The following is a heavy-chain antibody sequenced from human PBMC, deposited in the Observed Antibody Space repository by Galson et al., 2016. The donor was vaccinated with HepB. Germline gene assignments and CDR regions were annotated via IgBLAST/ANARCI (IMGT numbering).Heavy chain of an antibody. CDR3: AREWMSRRDGYFDY. Sequence: LSLTCTVSGASLTSGSYFWGWIRQPPGKGLEWIASTYYGGSSSHNPSLKTRVTISIDTSRDQFSLNLKSVTAADTAVYYCAREWMSRRDGYFDYWGQGILVTVSS. CDR1: GASLTSGSYF. V-gene: IGHV4-39*02. CDR2: TYYGGSS. D-gene: IGHD5-12*01. J-gene: IGHJ4*02.